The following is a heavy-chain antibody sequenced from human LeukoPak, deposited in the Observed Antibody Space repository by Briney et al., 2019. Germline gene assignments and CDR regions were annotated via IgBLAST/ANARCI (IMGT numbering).Heavy chain of an antibody. D-gene: IGHD3-3*01. CDR3: ARDMVLLRFLEWDY. CDR2: ISWDGGST. CDR1: GFTFDDYA. V-gene: IGHV3-43D*03. Sequence: TGGSLRLSCAASGFTFDDYAMHWVRQAPGKGLEWVSLISWDGGSTYYADSVKGRFTISRDNAKNSLYLQMNSLRAEDTAVYYCARDMVLLRFLEWDYWGQGTLVTVSS. J-gene: IGHJ4*02.